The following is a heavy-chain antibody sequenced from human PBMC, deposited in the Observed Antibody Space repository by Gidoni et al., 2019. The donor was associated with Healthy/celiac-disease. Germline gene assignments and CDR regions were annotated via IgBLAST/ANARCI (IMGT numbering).Heavy chain of an antibody. CDR3: ARDGGLAGTVGPDAFDI. V-gene: IGHV1-69*01. CDR1: GGTFSSYA. Sequence: QVQLVQSGAEVKKPGSSVKVSCKASGGTFSSYAISWVRQAPGQGLEWMGGIIPIFGTANYAQKFQGRVTITADESTSTAYMELSSLRSEDTAVYYCARDGGLAGTVGPDAFDIWGQGTMVTVSS. CDR2: IIPIFGTA. D-gene: IGHD6-19*01. J-gene: IGHJ3*02.